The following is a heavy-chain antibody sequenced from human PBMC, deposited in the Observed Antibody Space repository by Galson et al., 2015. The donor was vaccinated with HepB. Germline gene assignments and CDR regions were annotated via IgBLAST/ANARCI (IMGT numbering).Heavy chain of an antibody. CDR3: ARGKWSDFWSGYGWFDP. CDR1: RYTFTSYA. CDR2: INAGNGNT. V-gene: IGHV1-3*01. Sequence: SVKVSCKASRYTFTSYAMHWVRQAPGQRLEWMGWINAGNGNTKYSQKFQGRVTITRDTSASTAYMELSSRRSEDTAVYYCARGKWSDFWSGYGWFDPWVQGTLVTVSS. D-gene: IGHD3-3*01. J-gene: IGHJ5*02.